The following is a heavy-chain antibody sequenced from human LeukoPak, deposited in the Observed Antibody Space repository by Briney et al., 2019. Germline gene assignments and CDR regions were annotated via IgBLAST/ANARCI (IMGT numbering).Heavy chain of an antibody. CDR3: ARAGDGIVVVVAAKSPDAFDI. D-gene: IGHD2-15*01. V-gene: IGHV1-69*06. J-gene: IGHJ3*02. Sequence: SVRVSCKASGGTFSSYAISWVRQAPGQGLEWMGRIIPIFGTANYAQKFQGRVTITADKSTSTAYTELSSLRSEDTAVYYCARAGDGIVVVVAAKSPDAFDIWGQGTMVTVSS. CDR2: IIPIFGTA. CDR1: GGTFSSYA.